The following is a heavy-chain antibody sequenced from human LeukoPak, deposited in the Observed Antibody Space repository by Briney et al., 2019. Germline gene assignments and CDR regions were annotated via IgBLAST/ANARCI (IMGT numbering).Heavy chain of an antibody. CDR1: GFTFSSYA. CDR2: ISSSSSYI. D-gene: IGHD4-17*01. J-gene: IGHJ4*02. CDR3: ARATDGDYVPY. Sequence: GGSLRLSCAASGFTFSSYAMSWVRQAPGKGLEWVSSISSSSSYINYADSVKGRFTISRDNAKNSLYLQMNSLRAEDTAVYYCARATDGDYVPYWGQGTLVTVSS. V-gene: IGHV3-21*01.